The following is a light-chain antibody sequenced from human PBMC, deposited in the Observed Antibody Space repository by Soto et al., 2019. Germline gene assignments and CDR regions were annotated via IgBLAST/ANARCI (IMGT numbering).Light chain of an antibody. CDR2: AAS. J-gene: IGKJ2*01. V-gene: IGKV1-39*01. CDR1: QTISNY. Sequence: DIQMTQSPSSLSASVGDRVTVTCWASQTISNYLNWYQQKPGKAPKVLIYAASNLQSGVPSRFSGSGSGTVFTLTISSLQPEDFATYYCHQTSNTPYTFGQGTKLEI. CDR3: HQTSNTPYT.